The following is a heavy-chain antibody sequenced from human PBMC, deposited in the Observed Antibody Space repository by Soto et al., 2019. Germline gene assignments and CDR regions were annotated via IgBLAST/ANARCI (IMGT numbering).Heavy chain of an antibody. CDR3: ARAISLYALPDAFDV. V-gene: IGHV3-30*03. D-gene: IGHD2-8*01. J-gene: IGHJ3*01. CDR1: GFTFSSYG. Sequence: PGGSLRLSCAASGFTFSSYGMHWVRQAPGKGLEWVAVISYDGSNKYYADSVKGRLIISRDNSKDTLFLEMNNLRVEDTAVYYCARAISLYALPDAFDVWGQGTMVTVSS. CDR2: ISYDGSNK.